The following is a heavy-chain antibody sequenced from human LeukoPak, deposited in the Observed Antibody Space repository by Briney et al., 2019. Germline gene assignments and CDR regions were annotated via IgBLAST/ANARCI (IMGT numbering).Heavy chain of an antibody. Sequence: SETLSLTCAVYGGSFSGYYWSWIRQPPGKGLEWIGEINHSGSTNYNPSLKSRVTISVDTSKNQFSLKLSSVTAADTAVYYCARAGSSSWSNLRYRDWFDPWGQGTLVTVSS. CDR2: INHSGST. CDR3: ARAGSSSWSNLRYRDWFDP. D-gene: IGHD6-13*01. V-gene: IGHV4-34*01. J-gene: IGHJ5*02. CDR1: GGSFSGYY.